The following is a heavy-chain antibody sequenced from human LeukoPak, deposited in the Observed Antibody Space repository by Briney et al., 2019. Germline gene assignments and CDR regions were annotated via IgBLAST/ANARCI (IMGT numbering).Heavy chain of an antibody. J-gene: IGHJ5*02. D-gene: IGHD6-13*01. Sequence: GASVKVSCKASGGTFSSYAIGWVRQAPGQGLEWMGGIIPIFGTANYAQKFQGRVTITADESTSTAYMELSSLRSEDTAVYYCARDTPPIAAAGTLNWFDPWGQGTLVTVSS. CDR3: ARDTPPIAAAGTLNWFDP. CDR2: IIPIFGTA. CDR1: GGTFSSYA. V-gene: IGHV1-69*13.